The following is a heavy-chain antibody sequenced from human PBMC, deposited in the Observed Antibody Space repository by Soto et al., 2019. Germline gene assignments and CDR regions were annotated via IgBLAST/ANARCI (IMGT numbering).Heavy chain of an antibody. Sequence: GGSLRLSCAASGFTFSSYGMHWVRQAPGKGLEWVAVISYDGSNKYYADSVKGRFTISRDNSKNTLYLQMNSLRAEDTAVYYCAKDVPDSSTWINYFDYWGQGTLVTVSS. V-gene: IGHV3-30*18. J-gene: IGHJ4*02. CDR3: AKDVPDSSTWINYFDY. D-gene: IGHD6-13*01. CDR1: GFTFSSYG. CDR2: ISYDGSNK.